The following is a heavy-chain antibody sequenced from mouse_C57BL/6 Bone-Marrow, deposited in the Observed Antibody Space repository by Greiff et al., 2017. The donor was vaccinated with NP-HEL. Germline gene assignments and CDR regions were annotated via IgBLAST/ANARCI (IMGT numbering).Heavy chain of an antibody. CDR3: ATYYGSSTGAMDY. J-gene: IGHJ4*01. D-gene: IGHD1-1*01. CDR1: GYTFTNYW. V-gene: IGHV1-63*01. CDR2: IYPGGGYT. Sequence: QVQLQQSGAELVRPGTSVKMSCKASGYTFTNYWIGWAKQRPGHGLEWIGDIYPGGGYTNYNEKFKGKATLTADKSSSTAYMQFSSLTSEDSAIYYCATYYGSSTGAMDYWGRGTSVTVSS.